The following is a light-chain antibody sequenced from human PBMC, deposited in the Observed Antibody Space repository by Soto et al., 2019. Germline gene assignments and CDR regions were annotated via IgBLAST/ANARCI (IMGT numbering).Light chain of an antibody. J-gene: IGKJ1*01. CDR2: GAS. CDR1: QNVRTNY. Sequence: DIVFTQSPGTRSLSPGERVTLSCRASQNVRTNYLAWYQQKPGQAPRLLIYGASTRASGIPERFSGSGSGTDFTLTISRLEPEDFAVYYCQDYGRSAWTFGQGTKVDIK. CDR3: QDYGRSAWT. V-gene: IGKV3-20*01.